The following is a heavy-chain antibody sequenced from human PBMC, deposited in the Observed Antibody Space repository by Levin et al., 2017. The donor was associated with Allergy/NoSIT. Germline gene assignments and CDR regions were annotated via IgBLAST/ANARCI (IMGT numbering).Heavy chain of an antibody. CDR1: GFTFSSYG. Sequence: GGSLRLSCAASGFTFSSYGMHWVRQAPDKGLEWVAGIWYDGSNKYYSDSVKGRFTISRDNSKNTLYLQMNSLRAEDTAVYYCVTVGGPSHDYGMGVWGQGTTVTVSS. J-gene: IGHJ6*02. V-gene: IGHV3-33*01. D-gene: IGHD2-15*01. CDR2: IWYDGSNK. CDR3: VTVGGPSHDYGMGV.